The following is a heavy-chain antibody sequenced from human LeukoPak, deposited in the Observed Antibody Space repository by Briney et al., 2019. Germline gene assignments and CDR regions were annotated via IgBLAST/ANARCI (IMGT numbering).Heavy chain of an antibody. D-gene: IGHD6-13*01. J-gene: IGHJ4*02. CDR3: AKTRPLDSSSWSRGDY. Sequence: GGSLRLSCAASGNYWMHWVRQAPGKGLVWVSHINSDGSWTSYADSVKGRFTISKDNAKNTVYLQMNSLRAEDTAVYYCAKTRPLDSSSWSRGDYWGQGTLVTVSS. CDR2: INSDGSWT. V-gene: IGHV3-74*01. CDR1: GNYW.